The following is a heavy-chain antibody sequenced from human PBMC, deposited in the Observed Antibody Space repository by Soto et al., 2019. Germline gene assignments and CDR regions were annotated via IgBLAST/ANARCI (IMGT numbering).Heavy chain of an antibody. CDR1: CASLIRGGYY. J-gene: IGHJ4*02. Sequence: PSETLSLTCTFSCASLIRGGYYWSWIRQHPGKGLEWIGYVYYRGHTYNNPSLDSRVTISVDTSENQFSLKLSSVTAADTAVYYCARERNVAAVPSHFDYWGQGTLVTVSS. V-gene: IGHV4-31*03. D-gene: IGHD6-19*01. CDR3: ARERNVAAVPSHFDY. CDR2: VYYRGHT.